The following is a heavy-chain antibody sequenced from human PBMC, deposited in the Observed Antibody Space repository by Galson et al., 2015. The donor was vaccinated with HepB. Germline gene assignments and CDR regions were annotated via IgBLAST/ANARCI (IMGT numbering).Heavy chain of an antibody. J-gene: IGHJ5*02. CDR3: ARDTDTSTHYGSFDP. V-gene: IGHV3-73*01. CDR2: IRSKASNYAT. D-gene: IGHD2/OR15-2a*01. Sequence: SLRLSCAASGFTFSDSPVNWVRQPSGKGLEWVGRIRSKASNYATAYAASVKGRFTISRDISKSTVYLQMNSLRTEDTAVYYCARDTDTSTHYGSFDPWGQGTLVSVSS. CDR1: GFTFSDSP.